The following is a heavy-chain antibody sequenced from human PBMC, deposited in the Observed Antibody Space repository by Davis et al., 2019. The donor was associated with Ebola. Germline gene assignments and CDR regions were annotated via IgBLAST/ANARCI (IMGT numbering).Heavy chain of an antibody. CDR3: ARTLAARGFCFDY. J-gene: IGHJ4*02. V-gene: IGHV3-48*02. Sequence: GESLKISCAASGFTFSSYSMNWVRQAPGKGLEWVSYISSSSSTIYYADSVKGRFTISRDNAKNSLYLQMNSLRDEDTAVYYCARTLAARGFCFDYWGQGTLVTVSS. CDR1: GFTFSSYS. D-gene: IGHD6-6*01. CDR2: ISSSSSTI.